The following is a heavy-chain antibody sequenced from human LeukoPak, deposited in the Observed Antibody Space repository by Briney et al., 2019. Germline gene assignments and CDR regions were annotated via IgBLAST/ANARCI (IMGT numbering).Heavy chain of an antibody. J-gene: IGHJ4*02. CDR2: IKQDGSEI. CDR3: ARRYFDS. CDR1: GFTFSDYW. V-gene: IGHV3-7*01. Sequence: PGGSLRLSCAASGFTFSDYWMSWVRQAPGKGLEWVANIKQDGSEIYCVASVKGRFTISRDNTKNSLYLQMNSLRAEDTAVYYCARRYFDSWGQGTLVTVSS.